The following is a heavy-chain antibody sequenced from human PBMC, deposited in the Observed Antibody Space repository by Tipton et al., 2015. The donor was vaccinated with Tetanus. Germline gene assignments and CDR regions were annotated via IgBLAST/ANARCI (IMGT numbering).Heavy chain of an antibody. CDR1: GVSISGGRYY. V-gene: IGHV4-31*03. Sequence: TLSLTCTVSGVSISGGRYYWSWIRRRPGKGLEWIGDIYSSGSTYTDPSLKGRVTISVDTSKNQFSLRLNSVTAADTAVYYCARDQARGARGWNYFDFWGLGTLVTVSS. J-gene: IGHJ4*02. D-gene: IGHD1-26*01. CDR3: ARDQARGARGWNYFDF. CDR2: IYSSGST.